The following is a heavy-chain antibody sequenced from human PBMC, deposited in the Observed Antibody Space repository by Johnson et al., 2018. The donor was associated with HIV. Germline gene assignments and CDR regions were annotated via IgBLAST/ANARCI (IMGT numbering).Heavy chain of an antibody. V-gene: IGHV3-30*02. CDR1: GFTFSSYA. J-gene: IGHJ3*02. CDR2: IKQDGSNK. CDR3: AKDGYYDFWSGYHGADGFDI. D-gene: IGHD3-3*01. Sequence: QVQLVESGGGLVQPGGSLRLSCAASGFTFSSYAMHWVRQAPGKGLEWVAKIKQDGSNKYYADSVKGRFTISRDNSKNTLYLQMHSLRAEDKDVYYCAKDGYYDFWSGYHGADGFDIWGQGTMVTVSS.